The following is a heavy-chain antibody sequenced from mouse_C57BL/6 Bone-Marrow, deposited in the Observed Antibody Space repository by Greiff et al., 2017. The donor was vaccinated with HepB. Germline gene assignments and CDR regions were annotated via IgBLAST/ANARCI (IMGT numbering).Heavy chain of an antibody. CDR1: GYAFSSSW. J-gene: IGHJ2*01. Sequence: QVQLQQSGPELVKPGASVKISCKASGYAFSSSWMNWVKQRPGKGLEWIGRIYPGDGDTNYNGKFKGKATLTADKSSSTAYMQLSSLTSEDSAVYFCARWGNYHDYWGQGTTLTVSS. CDR2: IYPGDGDT. CDR3: ARWGNYHDY. V-gene: IGHV1-82*01.